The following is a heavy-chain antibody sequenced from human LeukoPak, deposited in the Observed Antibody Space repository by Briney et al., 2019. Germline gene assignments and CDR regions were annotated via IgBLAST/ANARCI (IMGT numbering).Heavy chain of an antibody. V-gene: IGHV3-30*18. D-gene: IGHD1-1*01. CDR3: AKDSSLESYGRIDY. Sequence: PGRSLRLSCAASGFTFSSYGMHWVRQAPGKGLEWVAVISYDGSNKYYADSVKGRFTISRDNSKNTLYLQMNSLRAEDTAVYYCAKDSSLESYGRIDYWGQGTLVTVSS. J-gene: IGHJ4*02. CDR2: ISYDGSNK. CDR1: GFTFSSYG.